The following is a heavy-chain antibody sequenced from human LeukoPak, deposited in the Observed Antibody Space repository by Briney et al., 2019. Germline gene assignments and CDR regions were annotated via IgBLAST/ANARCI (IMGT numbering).Heavy chain of an antibody. J-gene: IGHJ3*02. CDR2: IWYDGSNK. CDR1: GFTFSSYG. Sequence: GGSLRLSCAASGFTFSSYGMHWVRQAPGKGLEWVAVIWYDGSNKYYADSVKGRFTISRDNSKNTLYLQMNSLRAEDTAVYYCARDLYSSSWYGAFDIWGQGTMVTVSS. CDR3: ARDLYSSSWYGAFDI. V-gene: IGHV3-33*01. D-gene: IGHD6-13*01.